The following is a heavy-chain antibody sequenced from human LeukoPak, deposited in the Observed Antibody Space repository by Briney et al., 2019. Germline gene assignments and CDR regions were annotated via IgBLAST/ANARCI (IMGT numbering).Heavy chain of an antibody. Sequence: GGSLRLSCAASGFTFSDYYMSWIRQAPGKGLEWVSYISSSGSTIYYADSVKGRFTISRDNAKNSLYLQMNSLRAEDTAVYYCARDEGILAYSNYGFDYWGQGTPVTVSS. J-gene: IGHJ4*02. CDR3: ARDEGILAYSNYGFDY. D-gene: IGHD4-11*01. CDR1: GFTFSDYY. CDR2: ISSSGSTI. V-gene: IGHV3-11*01.